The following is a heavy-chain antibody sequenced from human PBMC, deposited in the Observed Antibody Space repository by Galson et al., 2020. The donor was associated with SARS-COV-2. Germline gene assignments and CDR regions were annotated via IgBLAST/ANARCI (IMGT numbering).Heavy chain of an antibody. CDR2: ISSSGSTI. Sequence: GGSLRLSCAASGFTFSSYEMNWVRQAPGKGLEWVSYISSSGSTIYYADSVKGRFTISRDNAKNSLYLQMNSLRAEDTAVYYCARDLAGYRGRTLDYWGQGTLVTVSS. V-gene: IGHV3-48*03. D-gene: IGHD5-18*01. J-gene: IGHJ4*02. CDR3: ARDLAGYRGRTLDY. CDR1: GFTFSSYE.